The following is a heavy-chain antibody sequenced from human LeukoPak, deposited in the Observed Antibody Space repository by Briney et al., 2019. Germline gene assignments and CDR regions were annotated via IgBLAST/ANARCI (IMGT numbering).Heavy chain of an antibody. CDR1: GYTFTGYY. CDR3: ARVRPVAAAGTGWFDP. V-gene: IGHV1-2*02. D-gene: IGHD6-13*01. J-gene: IGHJ5*02. CDR2: INPNSGGT. Sequence: ASVKVSCKASGYTFTGYYMHWVRQAPGQGLEWMGWINPNSGGTNYAQKFQGRVTMTRDTSISTAYMELSRLRSDDTAVYYCARVRPVAAAGTGWFDPWGQGTLVTVSS.